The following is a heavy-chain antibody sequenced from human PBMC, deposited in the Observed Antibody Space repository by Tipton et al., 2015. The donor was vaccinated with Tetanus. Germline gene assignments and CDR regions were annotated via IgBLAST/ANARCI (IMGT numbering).Heavy chain of an antibody. CDR3: ARERIEAFYYPGLDV. CDR1: GGSISSFY. CDR2: IYQNGDA. Sequence: PGLVKPSETLSLTCTVSGGSISSFYWYWIRQPPGKGLEWIAYIYQNGDANYNPSLQSRVTISVDTSKNQFSLQLAFVTAADTAIYYCARERIEAFYYPGLDVWGPGTTVTVSS. V-gene: IGHV4-59*01. D-gene: IGHD2-21*01. J-gene: IGHJ6*02.